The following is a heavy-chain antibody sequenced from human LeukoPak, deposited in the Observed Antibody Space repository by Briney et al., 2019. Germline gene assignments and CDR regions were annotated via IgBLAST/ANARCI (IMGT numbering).Heavy chain of an antibody. CDR2: INHSGST. CDR1: GGSISSYY. Sequence: SETLSLTCTVSGGSISSYYWSWIRQPPGKGLEWIGEINHSGSTNYNPSLKSRVTISVDTSKNQFSLKLSSVTAADTAVYYCATYSSDKGWFDPWGQGTLVTVSS. V-gene: IGHV4-34*01. D-gene: IGHD6-19*01. CDR3: ATYSSDKGWFDP. J-gene: IGHJ5*02.